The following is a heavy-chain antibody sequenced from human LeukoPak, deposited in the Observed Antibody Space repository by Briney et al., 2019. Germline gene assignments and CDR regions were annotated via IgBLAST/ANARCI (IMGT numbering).Heavy chain of an antibody. D-gene: IGHD1/OR15-1a*01. CDR1: GFAFSDYA. J-gene: IGHJ5*02. CDR3: AKESEQLMGNNWFDP. Sequence: PGGSLRLSCAASGFAFSDYAMSWVRQAPGKGLEGVSGISGGGRSIYYADSVKGRFNISRDNSKNMLYLQMTNLRVEDTAVYYCAKESEQLMGNNWFDPWGQGALVTVSS. CDR2: ISGGGRSI. V-gene: IGHV3-23*01.